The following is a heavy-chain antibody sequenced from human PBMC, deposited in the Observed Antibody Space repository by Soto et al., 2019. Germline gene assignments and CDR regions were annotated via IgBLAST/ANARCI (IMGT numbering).Heavy chain of an antibody. V-gene: IGHV3-74*01. J-gene: IGHJ4*02. Sequence: GGSLRLSCAASGFVFNMYWMHWVRQVPGEGPEWVTRINDDGARTDYADSAKGRFTISRDNAKDILYLQMNALRVDDTAVYYCIRGPRPSSVGTGAFWGQGTLVTVSS. CDR1: GFVFNMYW. CDR2: INDDGART. D-gene: IGHD3-10*01. CDR3: IRGPRPSSVGTGAF.